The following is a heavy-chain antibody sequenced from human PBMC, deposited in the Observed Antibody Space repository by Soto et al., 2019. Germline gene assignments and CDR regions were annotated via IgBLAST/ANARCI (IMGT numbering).Heavy chain of an antibody. CDR3: AKIFLRYCSGGSCYGPLDY. CDR2: ISGSGGST. D-gene: IGHD2-15*01. CDR1: GFTFSSYA. Sequence: PGGSLRLSCAASGFTFSSYAMSWVRQAPGKGLEWVSAISGSGGSTYYADSVKGRFTISRDNSKNTPYLQMNSPRAEDTAVYYCAKIFLRYCSGGSCYGPLDYWGQGTLVTVSS. V-gene: IGHV3-23*01. J-gene: IGHJ4*02.